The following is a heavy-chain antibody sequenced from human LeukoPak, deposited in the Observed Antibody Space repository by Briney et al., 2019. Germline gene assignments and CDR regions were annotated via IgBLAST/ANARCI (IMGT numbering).Heavy chain of an antibody. J-gene: IGHJ4*02. V-gene: IGHV3-7*01. CDR2: IKEDGSQK. CDR3: AKVEGYYVPTGALGD. CDR1: GFTFSDYW. Sequence: PGGSLRLSCAASGFTFSDYWMSWIRQTPGKGLEWVANIKEDGSQKYYVDSVKGRFTISRDNSKNTLYLQMNSLRAEDTAVYYCAKVEGYYVPTGALGDWGQGTLVTVSS. D-gene: IGHD3-16*01.